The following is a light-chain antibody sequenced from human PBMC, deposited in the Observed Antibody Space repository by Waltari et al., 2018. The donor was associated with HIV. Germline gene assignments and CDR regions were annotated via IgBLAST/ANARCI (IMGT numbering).Light chain of an antibody. V-gene: IGLV2-23*02. J-gene: IGLJ3*02. Sequence: QSALTQPASVSGSPGQSITLSCSGTWSDIGSYDLVSWYQHFPVKDPKRILYDVNERPAGVSPRYSGSKSGNTASLVISGLQSEDEADYYCCAYAGSGTFVVFGGGTRLTV. CDR1: WSDIGSYDL. CDR3: CAYAGSGTFVV. CDR2: DVN.